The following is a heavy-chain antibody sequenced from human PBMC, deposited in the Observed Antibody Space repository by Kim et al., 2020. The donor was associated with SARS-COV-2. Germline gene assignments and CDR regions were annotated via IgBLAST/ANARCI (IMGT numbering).Heavy chain of an antibody. D-gene: IGHD6-19*01. CDR2: ISGGGGST. CDR3: AKDSWYSGSSGFIYY. Sequence: GGSLRLSCAASGFTFDDYAMHWVRQAPGKGLEWVSLISGGGGSTYYADSVKGRFTISRDNSKNSLYLQMNSLRTEDTALYYCAKDSWYSGSSGFIYYGGQGTLVTVSS. V-gene: IGHV3-43*02. J-gene: IGHJ4*02. CDR1: GFTFDDYA.